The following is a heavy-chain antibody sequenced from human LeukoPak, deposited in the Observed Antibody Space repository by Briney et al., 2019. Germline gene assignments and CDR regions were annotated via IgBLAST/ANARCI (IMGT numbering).Heavy chain of an antibody. CDR2: IYSGGST. D-gene: IGHD6-19*01. CDR3: ARRGVAGTKYYFDY. Sequence: GGSLLLSCATSGFTFSTSGMTWVRQAPGKGLEWVSVIYSGGSTYYTDSVKGRFTISRDISNNTLYLQMNSLRAEDTAVYFCARRGVAGTKYYFDYWGQGTLVTLSS. J-gene: IGHJ4*02. V-gene: IGHV3-23*01. CDR1: GFTFSTSG.